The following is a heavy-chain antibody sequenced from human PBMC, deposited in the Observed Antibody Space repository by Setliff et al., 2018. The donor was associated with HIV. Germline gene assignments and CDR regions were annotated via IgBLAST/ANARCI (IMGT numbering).Heavy chain of an antibody. CDR3: ARASFYFESSRYYSTVSGFDY. V-gene: IGHV4-34*01. CDR1: GGSFGVSY. D-gene: IGHD3-22*01. J-gene: IGHJ4*02. Sequence: SETLSLTCAVYGGSFGVSYWAWIRQPPGKGLEWIGEINHSGITNSSPALRSRVTISVDTSKRQLSLKLSSVTAADTAIYFCARASFYFESSRYYSTVSGFDYWGQGTLLTVSS. CDR2: INHSGIT.